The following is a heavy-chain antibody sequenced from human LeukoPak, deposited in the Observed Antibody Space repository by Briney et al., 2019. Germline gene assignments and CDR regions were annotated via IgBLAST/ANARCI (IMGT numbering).Heavy chain of an antibody. CDR2: IYDSGGT. V-gene: IGHV4-30-2*01. CDR1: GDSISSGGYS. Sequence: SQTLSLTCAVSGDSISSGGYSWSWIRQPPGKGLEWIGYIYDSGGTYYNLSFKSRVTMSVDTSKNQFSLKLSSVTAADTAVYYCARGQLDYWGQGTLVTVSS. CDR3: ARGQLDY. J-gene: IGHJ4*02. D-gene: IGHD2-2*01.